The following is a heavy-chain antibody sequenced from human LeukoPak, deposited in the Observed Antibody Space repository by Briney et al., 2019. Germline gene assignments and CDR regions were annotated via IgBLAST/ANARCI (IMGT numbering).Heavy chain of an antibody. J-gene: IGHJ4*02. CDR3: ATCRSSSPPGY. V-gene: IGHV4-59*12. CDR2: IYYSGSA. Sequence: SKTLSLTCTVSGGSISSYYWSWIRQPPGKGLEWIGYIYYSGSANYNPSLKSRVTMSVDTSKNQFSLKLSSVTAADTAVYYCATCRSSSPPGYWGQGTLVTVSS. D-gene: IGHD6-6*01. CDR1: GGSISSYY.